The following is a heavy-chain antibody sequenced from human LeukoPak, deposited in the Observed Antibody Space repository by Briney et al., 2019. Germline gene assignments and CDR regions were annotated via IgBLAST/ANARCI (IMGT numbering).Heavy chain of an antibody. CDR3: ARHYYYASGNYFDY. CDR1: GFTFSIYA. CDR2: ITNSGGNT. J-gene: IGHJ4*02. V-gene: IGHV3-23*01. D-gene: IGHD3-10*01. Sequence: PGGSLRLSCAASGFTFSIYAMSWVRQAPGKGLEWVLTITNSGGNTYYADSVKGRFTISRDNSKNTLYLQMNSLRAEDTAVYYCARHYYYASGNYFDYWGQGTLVTVSS.